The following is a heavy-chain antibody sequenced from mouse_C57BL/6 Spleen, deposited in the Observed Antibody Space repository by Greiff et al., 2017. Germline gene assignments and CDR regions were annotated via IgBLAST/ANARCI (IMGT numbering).Heavy chain of an antibody. Sequence: VQLQQPGAELVKPGASVKLSCKASGYTFTSYWMHWVKQRPGQGLEWIGMIHPNSGSTNYNEKFKSKATLTVDKSSSTAYMQLRSLTSEDSAVYYCARKQTGTWYFDVWGTGTTVTVSA. CDR2: IHPNSGST. CDR1: GYTFTSYW. CDR3: ARKQTGTWYFDV. J-gene: IGHJ1*03. V-gene: IGHV1-64*01. D-gene: IGHD4-1*01.